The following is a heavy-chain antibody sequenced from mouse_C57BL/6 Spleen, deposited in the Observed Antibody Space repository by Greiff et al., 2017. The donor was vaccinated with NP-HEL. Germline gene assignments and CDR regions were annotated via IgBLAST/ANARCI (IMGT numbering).Heavy chain of an antibody. CDR3: APGDSSGYGAMDY. CDR2: IYPRSGNT. J-gene: IGHJ4*01. CDR1: GYTFTSYG. D-gene: IGHD3-2*02. Sequence: VKLQESGAELARPGASVKLSCKASGYTFTSYGISWVKQRTGQGLEWIGEIYPRSGNTYYNEKFKGKATLTADKSSSTAYMELRSLTSEDSAVYFCAPGDSSGYGAMDYWGQGTSVTVSS. V-gene: IGHV1-81*01.